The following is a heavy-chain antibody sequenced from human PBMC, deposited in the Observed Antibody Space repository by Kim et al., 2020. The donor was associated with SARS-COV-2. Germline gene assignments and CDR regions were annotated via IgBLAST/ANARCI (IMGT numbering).Heavy chain of an antibody. V-gene: IGHV3-30-3*01. J-gene: IGHJ6*02. CDR2: ISYDGSNK. D-gene: IGHD5-12*01. CDR1: GFTFSSYA. Sequence: GGSLRLSCAASGFTFSSYAMHWVRQAPGKGLEWVAVISYDGSNKYYADSVKGRFTISRDNSKNTLYLQMNSLRAEDTAVYYCARDQVVATISHPYYYYYGMDVWGQGTTVTVSS. CDR3: ARDQVVATISHPYYYYYGMDV.